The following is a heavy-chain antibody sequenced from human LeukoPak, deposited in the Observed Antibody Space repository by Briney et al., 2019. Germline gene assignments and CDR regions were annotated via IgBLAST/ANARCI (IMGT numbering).Heavy chain of an antibody. D-gene: IGHD4-17*01. Sequence: GGSLRLSCAASGFTFSSYAMSWVRQAPGKGLEWVSVIYSGGSTYYADSVKGRFTISRDNSKNTLYLQMNSLRAEDTAVYYCARNRGNDYAPNWGQGTLVTVSS. CDR1: GFTFSSYA. CDR2: IYSGGST. V-gene: IGHV3-66*01. CDR3: ARNRGNDYAPN. J-gene: IGHJ4*02.